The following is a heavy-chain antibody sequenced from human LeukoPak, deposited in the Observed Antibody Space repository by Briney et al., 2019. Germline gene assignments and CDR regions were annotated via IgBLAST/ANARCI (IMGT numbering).Heavy chain of an antibody. D-gene: IGHD2-2*01. CDR1: GFTFSNYA. J-gene: IGHJ4*02. Sequence: EGSLRLSCAASGFTFSNYAMHWVRQAPGKGLEYVSAISSNGGSTYCANSVKGRFTISRDNSKNTLYLQMGSLRAEDMAVYYCAREGEVPAAFDYWGQGTLVTVSS. CDR3: AREGEVPAAFDY. CDR2: ISSNGGST. V-gene: IGHV3-64*01.